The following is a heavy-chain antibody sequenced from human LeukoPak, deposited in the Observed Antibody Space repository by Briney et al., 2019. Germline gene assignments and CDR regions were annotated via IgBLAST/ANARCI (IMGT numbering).Heavy chain of an antibody. CDR2: IIPILGIA. CDR3: ARDLGDRITMVRGVIVY. J-gene: IGHJ4*02. V-gene: IGHV1-69*04. D-gene: IGHD3-10*01. Sequence: ASVKVSCKASGGTFSSYAISWVRQAPGQGLEWMGRIIPILGIANYAQKFQGRVTITADKSTSTAYMELSSLRSDDTAVYYCARDLGDRITMVRGVIVYWGQGTLVTVSS. CDR1: GGTFSSYA.